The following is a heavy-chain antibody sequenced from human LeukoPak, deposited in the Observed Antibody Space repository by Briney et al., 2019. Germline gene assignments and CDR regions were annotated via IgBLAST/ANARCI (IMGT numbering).Heavy chain of an antibody. Sequence: PSETLSLTCTVSGGSISSSSYYWGWIRQPPGKGLEWIGSIYYSGSTYYNPSLKSRVTISVDTSKNQFSLKLSSVTAADTAVYYCARPRDYGDYRSCWYFDLWGRGTLVTVSS. CDR1: GGSISSSSYY. CDR3: ARPRDYGDYRSCWYFDL. D-gene: IGHD4-17*01. V-gene: IGHV4-39*01. J-gene: IGHJ2*01. CDR2: IYYSGST.